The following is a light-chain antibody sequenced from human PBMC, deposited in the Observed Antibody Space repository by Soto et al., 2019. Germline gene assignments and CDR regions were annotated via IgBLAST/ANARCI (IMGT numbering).Light chain of an antibody. CDR1: TSDVGGYNY. CDR2: DVD. V-gene: IGLV2-8*01. J-gene: IGLJ2*01. CDR3: SSYVGSNFHVL. Sequence: QSALTQPPSASGSLGQSVTISCTGTTSDVGGYNYVSWYQQHPGKAPTLLVYDVDKRPSGVPDRFSGCKSGNTASLTVSGLQAEDEADYYCSSYVGSNFHVLFGGGTKVTVL.